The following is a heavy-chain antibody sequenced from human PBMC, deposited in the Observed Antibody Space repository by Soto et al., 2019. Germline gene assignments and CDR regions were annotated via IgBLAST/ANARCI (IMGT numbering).Heavy chain of an antibody. Sequence: QVQLVQSGAEVKKPGASVKVSCTASGYTFTSYGIIWVRQAPGQCVEWMGWISAYNGNTNYAQKLQGRVTMTTGTSTSTAYMELRSLRSDDTAVYYCARAFLPAAMVAFDIWGQGTMVTVSS. V-gene: IGHV1-18*01. D-gene: IGHD2-2*01. J-gene: IGHJ3*02. CDR3: ARAFLPAAMVAFDI. CDR1: GYTFTSYG. CDR2: ISAYNGNT.